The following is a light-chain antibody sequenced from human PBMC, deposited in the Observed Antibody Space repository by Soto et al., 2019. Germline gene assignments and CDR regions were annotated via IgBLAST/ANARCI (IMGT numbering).Light chain of an antibody. CDR3: QQRFNWPLT. Sequence: EIVLTQSPATLSFSPGERATLSCRASQSVDRKLAWYLQRPGQAPRLLIYDASNRATGIPARFSGSGSGTDFTLTISSLDPEDFAVYYCQQRFNWPLTFGGGTKVETK. CDR2: DAS. J-gene: IGKJ4*01. V-gene: IGKV3-11*01. CDR1: QSVDRK.